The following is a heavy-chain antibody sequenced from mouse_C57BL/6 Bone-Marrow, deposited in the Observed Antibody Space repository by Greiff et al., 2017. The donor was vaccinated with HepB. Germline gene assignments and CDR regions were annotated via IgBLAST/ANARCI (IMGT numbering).Heavy chain of an antibody. Sequence: QVQLKQPGAELVRPGSSVKLSCKASGYTFTSYWMDWVKQRPGQGLEWIGNIYPSDSETHYNQKFKDKATLTVDKSSSTAYMQLSSLTSEDSAVYYCARRGGYYWYFDVWGTGTTVTVSS. CDR3: ARRGGYYWYFDV. CDR1: GYTFTSYW. J-gene: IGHJ1*03. V-gene: IGHV1-61*01. D-gene: IGHD1-1*02. CDR2: IYPSDSET.